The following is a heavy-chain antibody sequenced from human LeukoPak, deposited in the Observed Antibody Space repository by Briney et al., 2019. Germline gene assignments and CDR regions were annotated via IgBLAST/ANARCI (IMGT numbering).Heavy chain of an antibody. D-gene: IGHD3-10*01. CDR2: VSPYNGNT. J-gene: IGHJ4*02. V-gene: IGHV1-18*01. Sequence: ASVKVSCKTSGYTFTDYDITWVRQAPGQGLEWMGRVSPYNGNTYYSQTFQGRVTITKDTSTGTAYLDLKNLRADDTAMYYCARNGRVRRVVKDLFEYWGQGTLVAVSS. CDR1: GYTFTDYD. CDR3: ARNGRVRRVVKDLFEY.